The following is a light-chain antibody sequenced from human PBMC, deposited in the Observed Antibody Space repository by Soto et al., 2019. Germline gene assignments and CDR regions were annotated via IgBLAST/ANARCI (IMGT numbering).Light chain of an antibody. Sequence: QSVLTQSPSASGTPGQRVTIACSGSNSNIGSNNVNWYRHVPGTAPKLLIFRSDQRPSGVPDRFSGSRSGTSASLVINGLQSEDEAHYYCAAWDDSRYGVVFGGGTKLTVL. CDR2: RSD. V-gene: IGLV1-44*01. CDR3: AAWDDSRYGVV. J-gene: IGLJ2*01. CDR1: NSNIGSNN.